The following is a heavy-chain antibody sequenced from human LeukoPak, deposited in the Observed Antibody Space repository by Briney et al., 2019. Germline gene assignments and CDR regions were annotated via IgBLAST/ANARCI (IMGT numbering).Heavy chain of an antibody. CDR1: GFTFDDYA. V-gene: IGHV3-9*01. CDR2: ISWNSGSI. Sequence: PGGSLRLSCAASGFTFDDYAMHWVRQAPGKGLEWVSGISWNSGSIGHADSVKGRFTISRANAKSSLYLQMDSLRAEDTAIYYCARSPYYGEYDGSSYYYMDVWGKGTTVTISS. D-gene: IGHD3-10*01. CDR3: ARSPYYGEYDGSSYYYMDV. J-gene: IGHJ6*03.